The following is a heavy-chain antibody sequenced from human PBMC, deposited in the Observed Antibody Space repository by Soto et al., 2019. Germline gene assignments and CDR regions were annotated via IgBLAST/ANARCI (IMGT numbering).Heavy chain of an antibody. J-gene: IGHJ4*02. V-gene: IGHV4-59*01. CDR2: IYYSGST. CDR3: ARDYGDYGFDY. Sequence: PSDTLSLTCTVSGGSISSYYWSWIRQPPGKGLEWIGYIYYSGSTNYNPSLKSRVTISVDTSKNQFSLKLSSVTAADTAVYYCARDYGDYGFDYWGQGTLVTVSS. D-gene: IGHD4-17*01. CDR1: GGSISSYY.